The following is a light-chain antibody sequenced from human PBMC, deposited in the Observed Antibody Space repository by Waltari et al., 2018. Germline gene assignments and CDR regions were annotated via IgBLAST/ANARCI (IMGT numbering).Light chain of an antibody. J-gene: IGLJ2*01. CDR3: EARDDSLDDVV. CDR1: SSNIGRAI. CDR2: ANR. V-gene: IGLV1-44*01. Sequence: QPVLTQPPSVSGTPGQRVSIPCSGSSSNIGRAIVNWYQQLPGTAPKHVLFANRQRPSGVPARYSGSKAGTSASLAISGLQSEDEADYYCEARDDSLDDVVFGGGTKLTVL.